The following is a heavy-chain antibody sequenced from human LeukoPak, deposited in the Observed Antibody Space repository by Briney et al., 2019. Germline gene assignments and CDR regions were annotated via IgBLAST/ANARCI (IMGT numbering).Heavy chain of an antibody. CDR2: ISGSGGST. CDR3: AKSIGGVVVVAADY. D-gene: IGHD2-15*01. V-gene: IGHV3-23*01. CDR1: GFTFSSYS. J-gene: IGHJ4*02. Sequence: GSLRLSCAASGFTFSSYSMNWVRQAPGKGLEWVSVISGSGGSTYYADSVKGRFTLSRDNSQNTLYLQMNSLRAEDTAVYYCAKSIGGVVVVAADYWGQGTLVTVSS.